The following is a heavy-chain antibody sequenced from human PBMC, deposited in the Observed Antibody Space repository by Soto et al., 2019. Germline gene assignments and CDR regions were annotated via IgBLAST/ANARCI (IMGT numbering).Heavy chain of an antibody. V-gene: IGHV6-1*01. CDR3: AREFLYYVSSDSYLDY. J-gene: IGHJ4*02. CDR1: GDSVSGNSAA. Sequence: SQTLSLTCAISGDSVSGNSAAWNWIRHSPSRGLEWLGRTYYRSRWYNDYAVSVKSRITVTPDTSKNQFSLHLNSVTPEDTAVYYCAREFLYYVSSDSYLDYWGQGALVTVSS. CDR2: TYYRSRWYN. D-gene: IGHD3-16*01.